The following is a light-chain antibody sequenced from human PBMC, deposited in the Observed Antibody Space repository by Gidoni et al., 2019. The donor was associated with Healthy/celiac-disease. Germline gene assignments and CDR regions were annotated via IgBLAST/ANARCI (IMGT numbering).Light chain of an antibody. Sequence: QSALTQPRSVSGSPGQSVTIYCTGTSSDVGGYNYVSWYQQHPGKAPILMIFDVSKRPSGVPDRFSGSKSGNTASLTISGLQAEDEADYYCCSYAGSYPHVVFGGGTKLTVL. V-gene: IGLV2-11*01. CDR1: SSDVGGYNY. CDR2: DVS. CDR3: CSYAGSYPHVV. J-gene: IGLJ2*01.